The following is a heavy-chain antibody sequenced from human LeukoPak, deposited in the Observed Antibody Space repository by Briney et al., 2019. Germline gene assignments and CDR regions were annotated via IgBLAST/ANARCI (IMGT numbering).Heavy chain of an antibody. J-gene: IGHJ3*01. D-gene: IGHD2-21*02. Sequence: PGGSLSLSCAVSGFTFRSYDINWVRQAPGRGLEWVSYISNLGTTQHYADSVKGRFIISRDNAKNTLYLQMNSLTAEDTAVYYCARDRSKVTAYDDALDLWGQGTMVIVSS. CDR1: GFTFRSYD. CDR2: ISNLGTTQ. V-gene: IGHV3-48*03. CDR3: ARDRSKVTAYDDALDL.